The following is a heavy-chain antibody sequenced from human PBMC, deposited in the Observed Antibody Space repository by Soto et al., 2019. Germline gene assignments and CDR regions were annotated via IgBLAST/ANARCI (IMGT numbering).Heavy chain of an antibody. Sequence: ASVKVSCKASGYTFTGYYMHWVRQAPGQGLEWMGWINPNSGGTNYAQKFQGRVTMTRDRSISTAYMELSRLRSDDTAVYYCARVRTRSGSYIYYYYGMDVWGQGTTVTVSS. CDR1: GYTFTGYY. D-gene: IGHD3-10*01. CDR3: ARVRTRSGSYIYYYYGMDV. J-gene: IGHJ6*02. V-gene: IGHV1-2*02. CDR2: INPNSGGT.